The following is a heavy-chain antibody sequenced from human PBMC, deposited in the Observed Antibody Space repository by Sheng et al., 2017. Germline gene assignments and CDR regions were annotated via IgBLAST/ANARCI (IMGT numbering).Heavy chain of an antibody. V-gene: IGHV4-38-2*02. CDR3: AREFPVVPAAIGGWFDP. CDR2: IYHSGST. J-gene: IGHJ5*02. Sequence: QVQLQESGPGLVKPSETLSLTCAVSGYSISSGYYWGWIRQPPGKGLEWIGSIYHSGSTYYNPSLKSRVTISVDTSKNQFSLKLSSVTAADTAVYYCAREFPVVPAAIGGWFDPWGQGTLVTVSS. D-gene: IGHD2-2*01. CDR1: GYSISSGYY.